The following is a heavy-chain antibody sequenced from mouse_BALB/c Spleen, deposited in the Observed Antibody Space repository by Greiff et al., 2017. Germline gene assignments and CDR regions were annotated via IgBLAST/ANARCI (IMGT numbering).Heavy chain of an antibody. Sequence: VNVVESGPGLVAPSQSLSITCTVSGFSLTSYGVSWVRQPPGKGLEWLGVIWGDGSTNYHSALISRLSISKDNSKSQVFLKLNSLQTDDTATYYCAKPVHYYGYGAMDYWGQGTSVTVSS. J-gene: IGHJ4*01. CDR2: IWGDGST. D-gene: IGHD1-2*01. V-gene: IGHV2-3*01. CDR3: AKPVHYYGYGAMDY. CDR1: GFSLTSYG.